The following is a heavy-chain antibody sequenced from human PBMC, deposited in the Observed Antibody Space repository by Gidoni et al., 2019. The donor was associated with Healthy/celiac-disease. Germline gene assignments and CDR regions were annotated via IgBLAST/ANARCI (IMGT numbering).Heavy chain of an antibody. CDR2: IYCADDK. Sequence: QITLKESGPTLVKPTQTLTLTCPFSGFSLSTSGVRVGWIRQPPGTALEWLALIYCADDKRYIPSLKSRLTITKDTSKNQVVLTMTNRDPVDTATYYCAHSSMTTTDAFDIWGQGTMVTVSS. CDR3: AHSSMTTTDAFDI. CDR1: GFSLSTSGVR. D-gene: IGHD1-1*01. V-gene: IGHV2-5*02. J-gene: IGHJ3*02.